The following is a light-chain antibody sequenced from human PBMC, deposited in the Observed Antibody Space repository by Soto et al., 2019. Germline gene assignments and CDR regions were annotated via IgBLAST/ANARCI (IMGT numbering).Light chain of an antibody. CDR3: QQYNKWPLS. Sequence: EIVMTQSPATLSVSPGERATLSCRASQSVSSNLASYQQKPGQAPRLLIYHASTRATGIPARFSGSGSGTEFTLTISRLQSEDFAVYYCQQYNKWPLSCGGGTKVEIK. CDR1: QSVSSN. CDR2: HAS. J-gene: IGKJ4*02. V-gene: IGKV3-15*01.